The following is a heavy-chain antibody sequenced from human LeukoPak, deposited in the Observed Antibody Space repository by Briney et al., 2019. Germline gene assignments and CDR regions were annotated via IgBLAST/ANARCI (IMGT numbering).Heavy chain of an antibody. J-gene: IGHJ6*02. V-gene: IGHV3-23*01. CDR3: AKESSSSGWAYHYGMDV. D-gene: IGHD6-19*01. Sequence: GGSLRLSCAASGFTFSSYAMSWVRQAPGKGLEWVSAISGSGGSTYYADSVKGRFTISRDNSKNTLYLQMNSLRAEDTAVYYCAKESSSSGWAYHYGMDVWGQGTTVTVSS. CDR2: ISGSGGST. CDR1: GFTFSSYA.